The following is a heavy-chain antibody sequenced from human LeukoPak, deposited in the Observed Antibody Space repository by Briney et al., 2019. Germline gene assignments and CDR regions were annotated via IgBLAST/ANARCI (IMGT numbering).Heavy chain of an antibody. D-gene: IGHD6-13*01. CDR1: GGTFSSYA. Sequence: SVKVSCKASGGTFSSYAISWVRQAPGQGLEWMGGIIPIFGTANYAQKFQGRVTITADESTSTAYMELSSLRSEDTAVYYCASHHSGHGYSSSWYSRSLDYWGQGTLVTVSS. CDR2: IIPIFGTA. V-gene: IGHV1-69*13. J-gene: IGHJ4*02. CDR3: ASHHSGHGYSSSWYSRSLDY.